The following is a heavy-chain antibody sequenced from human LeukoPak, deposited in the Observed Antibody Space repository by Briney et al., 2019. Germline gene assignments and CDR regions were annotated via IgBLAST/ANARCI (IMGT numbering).Heavy chain of an antibody. CDR3: AKDRQTITIFGVVNTPRANFDY. CDR1: GFCFSRYD. CDR2: IRYDGSNK. V-gene: IGHV3-30*02. Sequence: GGSLRLSCAASGFCFSRYDIHWVRQAPGKGLEWVAFIRYDGSNKNYADSVKGRFTISRDNFMSTVYLQMNSLRAEDTAVYYCAKDRQTITIFGVVNTPRANFDYWGQGTLVTVSS. D-gene: IGHD3-3*01. J-gene: IGHJ4*02.